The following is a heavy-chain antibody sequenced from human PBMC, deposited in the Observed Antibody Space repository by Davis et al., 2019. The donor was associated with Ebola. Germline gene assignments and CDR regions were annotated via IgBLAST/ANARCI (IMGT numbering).Heavy chain of an antibody. Sequence: PGGSLRLSCTDSVITFSSYAMTWVRQAPGKGLEWVSAISGSGGSTYYADSVKGRFTISRDHSKNTLYLQINSLRAEDTAVYYCARLWSSSCNPTWCDRWFDPWGQGTLVTVSS. CDR3: ARLWSSSCNPTWCDRWFDP. D-gene: IGHD2-2*01. J-gene: IGHJ5*02. CDR2: ISGSGGST. V-gene: IGHV3-23*01. CDR1: VITFSSYA.